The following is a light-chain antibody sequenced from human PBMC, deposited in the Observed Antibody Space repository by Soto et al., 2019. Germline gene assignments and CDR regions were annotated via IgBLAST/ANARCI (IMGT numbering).Light chain of an antibody. Sequence: QSVLTQPPSVSGAPGQRVTISCTGSSSNIGATYDVQWYQQLPGTAPRLLIYGNSNRPSGVPDRFSGSKSGTSASLAITGLQADDEADYYCQSYDSRLRANYVFGTGTKVTV. CDR2: GNS. J-gene: IGLJ1*01. CDR1: SSNIGATYD. CDR3: QSYDSRLRANYV. V-gene: IGLV1-40*01.